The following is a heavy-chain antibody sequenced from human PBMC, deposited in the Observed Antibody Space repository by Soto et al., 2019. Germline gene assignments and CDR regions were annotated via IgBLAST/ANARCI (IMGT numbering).Heavy chain of an antibody. CDR1: GFTFSSYA. D-gene: IGHD2-15*01. V-gene: IGHV3-64*01. CDR2: ISSNGGST. J-gene: IGHJ6*03. Sequence: EVQLVESGGGLVQPGGSLRLSCAASGFTFSSYAMHWVRQAPGKGLEYVSAISSNGGSTYYANSVKGRFTISRDNSKNTLYLQMGSLRAEDMAVNYCARGIVVVVAAASHYYMDVWGKGTTVTVSS. CDR3: ARGIVVVVAAASHYYMDV.